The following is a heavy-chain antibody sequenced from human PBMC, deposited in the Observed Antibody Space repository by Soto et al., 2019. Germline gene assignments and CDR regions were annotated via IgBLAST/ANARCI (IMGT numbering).Heavy chain of an antibody. J-gene: IGHJ5*02. Sequence: QVQLVQSGAEVKKPGSSVKVSCKASGGTFSSYAISWVRQAPGQGLEWMGGIIPIFVTANYAQKFQGRVTITADESTSTAYMELSSLRSEDTAVYYCARDLCSGGSCYSLNWFDPWGQGTLVTVSS. CDR1: GGTFSSYA. CDR3: ARDLCSGGSCYSLNWFDP. D-gene: IGHD2-15*01. CDR2: IIPIFVTA. V-gene: IGHV1-69*01.